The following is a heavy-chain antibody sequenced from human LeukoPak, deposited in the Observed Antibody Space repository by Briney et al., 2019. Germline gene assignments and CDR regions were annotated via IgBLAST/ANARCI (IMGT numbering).Heavy chain of an antibody. V-gene: IGHV3-23*01. Sequence: PGGSLRLSCAASGFTFSSYGMSWVRQAPGKGLEWVSAISGSGGSTYYADSVKGRFTISRDNSKNTLYLQMNSLRAGDTAVYYCAKHPPIQLWLPFDYWGQGTLVTVSS. J-gene: IGHJ4*02. CDR2: ISGSGGST. D-gene: IGHD5-18*01. CDR1: GFTFSSYG. CDR3: AKHPPIQLWLPFDY.